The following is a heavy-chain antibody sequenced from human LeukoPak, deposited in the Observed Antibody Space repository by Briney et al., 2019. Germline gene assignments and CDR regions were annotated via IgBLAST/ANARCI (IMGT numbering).Heavy chain of an antibody. CDR2: ITNNGGYT. D-gene: IGHD3-3*01. Sequence: PGGSLRLSCAASGFSFSSSAMHWVRQAPGKGLEYVSAITNNGGYTYYANSVKGRFTISRDNSKNTLYLQMGSLRTEDTAVYYCAGASPDGFYGYWGQGTLVTVSS. CDR3: AGASPDGFYGY. V-gene: IGHV3-64*01. J-gene: IGHJ4*02. CDR1: GFSFSSSA.